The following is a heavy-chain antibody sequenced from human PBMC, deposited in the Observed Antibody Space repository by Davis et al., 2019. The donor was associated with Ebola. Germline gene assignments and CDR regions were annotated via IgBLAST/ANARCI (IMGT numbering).Heavy chain of an antibody. J-gene: IGHJ6*02. CDR2: IYSSGGT. CDR1: GGSISGFY. Sequence: PSETLSLTCTVSGGSISGFYWSWIRQPPGKGLEWIGYIYSSGGTNYNPSLESRVTISVDTSKNQFSLKVSSVTAADTAVYYCARYRSSWYSSDYYYEMDVWGQGTTVTVSS. CDR3: ARYRSSWYSSDYYYEMDV. V-gene: IGHV4-59*01. D-gene: IGHD6-13*01.